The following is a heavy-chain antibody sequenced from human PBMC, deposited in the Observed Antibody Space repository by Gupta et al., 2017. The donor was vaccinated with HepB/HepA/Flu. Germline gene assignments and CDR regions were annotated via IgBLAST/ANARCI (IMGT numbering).Heavy chain of an antibody. J-gene: IGHJ4*02. CDR2: IWYDGHNK. V-gene: IGHV3-33*01. D-gene: IGHD3-10*01. Sequence: QVQLVESGGGGVQPGRSLRISCVGSGFNFTTFGMHWVRQTPGKGLEWVAVIWYDGHNKFYADSVKGRFTISRDNSKNTLYLQMNSLRGEDTAVYFCASASGSYIDYWGQGILVTVSS. CDR1: GFNFTTFG. CDR3: ASASGSYIDY.